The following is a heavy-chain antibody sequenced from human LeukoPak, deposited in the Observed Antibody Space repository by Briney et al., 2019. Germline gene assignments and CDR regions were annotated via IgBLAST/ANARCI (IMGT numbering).Heavy chain of an antibody. Sequence: ASVKVSCKASGYTFTSYDINWVRQATGQGLGWMGWMNPNSGNTGYAQKFQGRVTMTRNTSISTAYMELSSLRSEDTAVYYCARGPFYDSSGYPLDYWGQGTLVTVSS. CDR3: ARGPFYDSSGYPLDY. V-gene: IGHV1-8*01. J-gene: IGHJ4*02. CDR1: GYTFTSYD. CDR2: MNPNSGNT. D-gene: IGHD3-22*01.